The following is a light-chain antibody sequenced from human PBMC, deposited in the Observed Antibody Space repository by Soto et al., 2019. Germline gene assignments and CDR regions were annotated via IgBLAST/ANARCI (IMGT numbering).Light chain of an antibody. CDR3: SSYTSSSTYV. Sequence: QSALTQPASVSGSPGQSITNSCTGTSSDVGGYNYVSWYQQHPGKAPKLMIYEVSNRPSGVSNRFSGSKSGNTASLTISGLQSEDEADYYCSSYTSSSTYVFGTATKLTVL. J-gene: IGLJ1*01. CDR2: EVS. CDR1: SSDVGGYNY. V-gene: IGLV2-14*01.